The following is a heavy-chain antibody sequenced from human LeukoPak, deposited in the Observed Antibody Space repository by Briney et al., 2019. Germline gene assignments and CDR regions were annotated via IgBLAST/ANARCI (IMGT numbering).Heavy chain of an antibody. CDR1: GYTFTSYY. V-gene: IGHV1-46*01. CDR3: ARDLRSGSYHLYYYYMDV. D-gene: IGHD1-26*01. Sequence: ASVKVSCKASGYTFTSYYMHWVRQAPGQGLEWMGIINPSGGSTSYAQKFQGRVTMTRDMSTSTVYMELSSLRSEDTAVYYCARDLRSGSYHLYYYYMDVWGKGTTVTISS. J-gene: IGHJ6*03. CDR2: INPSGGST.